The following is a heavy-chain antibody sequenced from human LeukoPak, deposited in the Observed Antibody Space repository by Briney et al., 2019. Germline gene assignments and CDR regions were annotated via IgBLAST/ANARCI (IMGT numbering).Heavy chain of an antibody. J-gene: IGHJ4*02. CDR3: ARDGYGPH. Sequence: SETLSLTCAVYGGSFSGFHWSWIRQPPGKGLEWIGSFYYSGSTYYNPSLKSRVTISVDTSKNQFSLKLTSVTAADTAVYYCARDGYGPHWGQGTLVTVSS. CDR1: GGSFSGFH. D-gene: IGHD6-13*01. V-gene: IGHV4-34*01. CDR2: FYYSGST.